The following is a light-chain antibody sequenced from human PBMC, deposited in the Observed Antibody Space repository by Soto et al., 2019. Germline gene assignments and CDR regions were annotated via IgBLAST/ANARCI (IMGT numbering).Light chain of an antibody. CDR1: QTISNF. CDR2: KAS. J-gene: IGKJ1*01. CDR3: QQYNSYWT. Sequence: DSQLTQSPSSLSASVGDRVTIACRASQTISNFLNWYQQKPGKAPKLLIYKASSLESGVPSRFSGSGSGTEFTLTISSLQPDDFATYYCQQYNSYWTFGQGTKVDIK. V-gene: IGKV1-5*03.